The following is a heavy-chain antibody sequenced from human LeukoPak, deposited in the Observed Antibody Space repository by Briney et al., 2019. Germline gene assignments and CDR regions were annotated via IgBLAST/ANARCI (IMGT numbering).Heavy chain of an antibody. V-gene: IGHV4-30-2*01. D-gene: IGHD1-26*01. CDR3: AREVVGATAADHAFDI. CDR2: IYHSGST. Sequence: PSQTLSLTCTVSGGSISSGGYYWSWIRQPPGKGLEWIGYIYHSGSTYYNPSLKSRVTISVDRSKNQFSLKLSSVTAADTAVYYCAREVVGATAADHAFDIWGQGTMVTVSS. CDR1: GGSISSGGYY. J-gene: IGHJ3*02.